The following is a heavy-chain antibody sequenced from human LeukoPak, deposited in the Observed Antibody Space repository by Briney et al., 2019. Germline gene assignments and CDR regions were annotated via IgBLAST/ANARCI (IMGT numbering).Heavy chain of an antibody. Sequence: ASVKVTCKASGYTFTGYYMHWGRQAPGQGLEWMGWINPNSGGTNYAQKFQGRVTMTRDTSISTAYMELSRLRSDDTAVYYCARDLSSVIVVVPAADSPFDYWGQGTLVTVSS. J-gene: IGHJ4*02. V-gene: IGHV1-2*02. CDR3: ARDLSSVIVVVPAADSPFDY. CDR2: INPNSGGT. D-gene: IGHD2-2*01. CDR1: GYTFTGYY.